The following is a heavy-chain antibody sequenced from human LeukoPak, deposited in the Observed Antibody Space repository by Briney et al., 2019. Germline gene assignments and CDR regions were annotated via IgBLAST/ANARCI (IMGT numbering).Heavy chain of an antibody. Sequence: SETLSLTCAVYGGSFSGYYWSWIRQPPGKELEWIGEINQSGSTKYNPSLKSRVTISVDTSKNQFSLKLTSVTAADTAVYYCARLPIYYGSGSWGQGTLVTVSS. J-gene: IGHJ4*02. D-gene: IGHD3-10*01. CDR3: ARLPIYYGSGS. V-gene: IGHV4-34*01. CDR1: GGSFSGYY. CDR2: INQSGST.